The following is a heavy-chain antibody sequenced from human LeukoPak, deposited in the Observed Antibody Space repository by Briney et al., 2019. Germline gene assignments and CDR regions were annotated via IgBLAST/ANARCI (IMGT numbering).Heavy chain of an antibody. V-gene: IGHV3-64*01. CDR3: ARETRRGDAFDI. J-gene: IGHJ3*02. D-gene: IGHD3-16*01. Sequence: GGSLRLSCAASGFTFSNYAMHWVRQAPGKRLEYVSAISSNGGSTYYANSVKGRFTISRDKSKNTVYLKMGSLRAEDMAVYYCARETRRGDAFDIWGQGTWSPSLQ. CDR2: ISSNGGST. CDR1: GFTFSNYA.